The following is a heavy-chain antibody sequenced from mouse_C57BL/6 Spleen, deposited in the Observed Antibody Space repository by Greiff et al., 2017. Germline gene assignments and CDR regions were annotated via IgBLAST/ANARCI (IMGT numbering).Heavy chain of an antibody. Sequence: QVQLQQSGPELVKPGASVKISCKASGYAFSSSWMNWVKQRPGKGLEWIGRIYPGDGDTNYNGKFKGKATLTADKSSSTAYMQLSSLTSEDSAVYFCAREGDYYGSPYYWGQGTTLTVSS. CDR2: IYPGDGDT. D-gene: IGHD1-1*01. CDR1: GYAFSSSW. CDR3: AREGDYYGSPYY. V-gene: IGHV1-82*01. J-gene: IGHJ2*01.